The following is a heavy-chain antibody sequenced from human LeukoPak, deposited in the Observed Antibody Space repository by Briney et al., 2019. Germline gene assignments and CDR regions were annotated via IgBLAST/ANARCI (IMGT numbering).Heavy chain of an antibody. CDR2: INWNGGST. CDR3: ARYDSSGYYYYAFDI. J-gene: IGHJ3*02. V-gene: IGHV3-20*04. D-gene: IGHD3-22*01. CDR1: GFTFDDYG. Sequence: GGSLRLSCAASGFTFDDYGMSWVRQAPGKGLEWVSGINWNGGSTGYADSVKGRFTISRDNAKNSLYLQMNSLRAEDTALYYCARYDSSGYYYYAFDIWGQGTMVTVSS.